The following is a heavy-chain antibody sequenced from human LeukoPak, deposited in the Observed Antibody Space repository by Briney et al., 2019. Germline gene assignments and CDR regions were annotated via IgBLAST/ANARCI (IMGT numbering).Heavy chain of an antibody. CDR3: ARSAGDGYNHFDY. J-gene: IGHJ4*02. CDR2: ISSSSSYT. CDR1: GFTFSSYS. Sequence: GGSLRLSCAASGFTFSSYSMNWVRQAPGKGLEWVSSISSSSSYTYYADSVKGRFTISRDNAKNSLYLQMNSLRAEDTAVYYCARSAGDGYNHFDYWGQGTLVTVSS. V-gene: IGHV3-21*01. D-gene: IGHD5-24*01.